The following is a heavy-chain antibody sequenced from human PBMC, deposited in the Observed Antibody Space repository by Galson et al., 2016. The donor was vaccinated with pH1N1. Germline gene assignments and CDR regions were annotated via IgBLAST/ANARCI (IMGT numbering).Heavy chain of an antibody. CDR3: AREGLWPGVDAFDI. Sequence: SLRLSCAASGFTFSKYWMTWVRQAPGKGLEWVANINQIGDVKFYVDSVKGRFIISRDSAKNSLYLQMNSLRAEDTALYYCAREGLWPGVDAFDIWGQGTMVTVSS. CDR2: INQIGDVK. D-gene: IGHD4/OR15-4a*01. CDR1: GFTFSKYW. J-gene: IGHJ3*02. V-gene: IGHV3-7*01.